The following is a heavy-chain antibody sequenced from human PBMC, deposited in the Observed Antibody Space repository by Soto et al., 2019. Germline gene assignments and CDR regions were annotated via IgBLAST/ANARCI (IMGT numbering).Heavy chain of an antibody. CDR1: GFSFSNAN. V-gene: IGHV3-74*01. CDR2: INRDGTFT. Sequence: GGSLRLSCAASGFSFSNANMHWVRQAPGRGLDWVAGINRDGTFTNYADSVKGRFTISRDNAKNTVHLQLNSLGAEDTATYFCAKDRHDAAADYWGQGTLVTVSS. CDR3: AKDRHDAAADY. J-gene: IGHJ4*01. D-gene: IGHD6-13*01.